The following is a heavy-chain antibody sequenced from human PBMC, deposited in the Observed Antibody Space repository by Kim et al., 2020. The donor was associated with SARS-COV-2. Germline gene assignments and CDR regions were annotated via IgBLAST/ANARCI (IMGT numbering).Heavy chain of an antibody. CDR1: GFTFSSYA. CDR2: ISGSGGST. J-gene: IGHJ4*02. V-gene: IGHV3-23*01. CDR3: AKVLTEWGNGY. Sequence: GGSLRLSCAASGFTFSSYAMSWVRQAPGKGLEWVSAISGSGGSTYYADSVKGRFTISRDNSKTTLYLQMNSLRAEDTAVYYCAKVLTEWGNGYWGQGTLVTVSS. D-gene: IGHD2-8*01.